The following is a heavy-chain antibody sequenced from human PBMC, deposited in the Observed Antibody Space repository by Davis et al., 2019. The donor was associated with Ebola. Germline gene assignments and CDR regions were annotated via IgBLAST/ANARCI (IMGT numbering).Heavy chain of an antibody. Sequence: PSETLSLTCAVYGGSFSGYYWSWIRQPPGKGLEWIGEINHSGSTNYNPSLKSRVTISVDTSKNQFSLKLSSVTAADTAVYYCARETYSSSSRGFDYWGQGTLVTVSS. CDR3: ARETYSSSSRGFDY. V-gene: IGHV4-34*01. D-gene: IGHD6-6*01. CDR2: INHSGST. J-gene: IGHJ4*02. CDR1: GGSFSGYY.